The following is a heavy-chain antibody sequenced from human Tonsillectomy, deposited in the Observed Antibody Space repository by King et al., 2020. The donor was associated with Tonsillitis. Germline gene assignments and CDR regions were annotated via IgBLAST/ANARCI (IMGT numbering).Heavy chain of an antibody. V-gene: IGHV3-7*03. D-gene: IGHD6-19*01. CDR1: GFTFSSYW. CDR2: IKEDGREK. CDR3: ARESYEAGHGFDY. J-gene: IGHJ4*02. Sequence: VQLVESGGGLVQPGGSLRLSCAASGFTFSSYWMSWVRQAPGKGLEWVANIKEDGREKYCVDSVKGRFTISRDNAKNSLYLQMTSLRAEDTAVYYCARESYEAGHGFDYWGQGTLVTVSS.